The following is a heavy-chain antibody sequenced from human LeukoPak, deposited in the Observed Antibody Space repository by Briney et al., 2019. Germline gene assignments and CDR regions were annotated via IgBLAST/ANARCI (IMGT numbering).Heavy chain of an antibody. D-gene: IGHD4-17*01. CDR2: ISTYNGNT. CDR1: GYSFVPYG. J-gene: IGHJ4*02. Sequence: ASVKVSCKASGYSFVPYGISWVRQAPGQGPEWMGWISTYNGNTKYAQKFQGRVTMTTDTSTSTAYMELRSLRSDDTAMYYCARDEDYGISVNVDYWGQGTLVTVSS. CDR3: ARDEDYGISVNVDY. V-gene: IGHV1-18*01.